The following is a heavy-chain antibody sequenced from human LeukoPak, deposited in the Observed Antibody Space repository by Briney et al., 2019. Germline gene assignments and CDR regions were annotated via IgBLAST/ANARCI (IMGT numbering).Heavy chain of an antibody. CDR2: IHGSGNT. J-gene: IGHJ4*02. Sequence: SETLSLTCTVSGGSISSYYWSWIRQPPGKGLEWIGNIHGSGNTNYNPSLKSRLSMSLDTSRNQFSLNLTSVTAADTATYYCARETMLAGFASGLGFNYWGQGILVIVSS. CDR3: ARETMLAGFASGLGFNY. D-gene: IGHD6-19*01. CDR1: GGSISSYY. V-gene: IGHV4-59*01.